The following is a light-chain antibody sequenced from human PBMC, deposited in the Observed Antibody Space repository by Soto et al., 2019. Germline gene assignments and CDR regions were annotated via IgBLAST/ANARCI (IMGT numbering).Light chain of an antibody. Sequence: ERVMTQSPATLSVSPGERATLSCRASQSVSNNLAWYQQKPGQAPRLLIYGASTRATGIPARFSGSGSGTESTLTISSLQSEDFAVYYCQQHNNWPRTFGHGTKVDIK. CDR2: GAS. CDR1: QSVSNN. V-gene: IGKV3-15*01. J-gene: IGKJ1*01. CDR3: QQHNNWPRT.